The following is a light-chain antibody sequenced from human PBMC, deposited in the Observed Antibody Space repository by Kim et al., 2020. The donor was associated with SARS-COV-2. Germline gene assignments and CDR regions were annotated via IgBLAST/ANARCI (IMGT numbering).Light chain of an antibody. CDR3: AAWDDSLLGWV. CDR2: SNE. V-gene: IGLV1-44*01. Sequence: QSVLTQPPSASGTPGQRVTISCSVNSSNIVTKPVNWYQQLPGTAPKLLIYSNEQRPSGVPDRFSGSKSGSSASLAISGLQSEDEATFYCAAWDDSLLGWVFGGGTKLTVL. J-gene: IGLJ3*02. CDR1: SSNIVTKP.